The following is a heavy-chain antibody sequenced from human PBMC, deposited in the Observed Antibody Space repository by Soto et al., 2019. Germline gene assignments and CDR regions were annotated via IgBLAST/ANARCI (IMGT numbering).Heavy chain of an antibody. CDR1: GFTFSSYV. V-gene: IGHV3-23*01. CDR3: AKDGLGSCTGGTCYGSDY. CDR2: ISGGGASI. J-gene: IGHJ4*02. D-gene: IGHD2-15*01. Sequence: EVQLLESGGNLVQPGGSLRLSCAASGFTFSSYVMSWVRQAPGKGLEWVSTISGGGASIYAAGSVKGRFTISRDNSKNTVYLQMTSLRAEDTAVYYCAKDGLGSCTGGTCYGSDYWGQGTLVTVSS.